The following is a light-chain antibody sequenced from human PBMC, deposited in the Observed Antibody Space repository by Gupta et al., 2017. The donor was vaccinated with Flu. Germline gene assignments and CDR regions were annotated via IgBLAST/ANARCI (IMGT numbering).Light chain of an antibody. Sequence: SATISCTGTSSDVGSYNRVSWYQQPPGTAPKLMIYEVSNRPSGVPDRFSGSKSGNTASLTISGLQAEDEADYYCSSYTSSSTGVFGGGTRLTVL. CDR3: SSYTSSSTGV. CDR1: SSDVGSYNR. CDR2: EVS. V-gene: IGLV2-18*02. J-gene: IGLJ2*01.